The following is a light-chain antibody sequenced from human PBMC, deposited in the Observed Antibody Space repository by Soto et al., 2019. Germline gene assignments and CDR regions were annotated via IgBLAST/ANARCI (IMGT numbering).Light chain of an antibody. Sequence: DIQMTQSPTSLSASIGDRVTITCRASQSISNYLNWYQQKPGQAPQLLIYAALSLRSGVPSRFSGDGSGTDFTLTISSLQPDDIGTYYCQQSYMTHRTFGLGTKVEIK. CDR1: QSISNY. CDR3: QQSYMTHRT. V-gene: IGKV1-39*01. CDR2: AAL. J-gene: IGKJ1*01.